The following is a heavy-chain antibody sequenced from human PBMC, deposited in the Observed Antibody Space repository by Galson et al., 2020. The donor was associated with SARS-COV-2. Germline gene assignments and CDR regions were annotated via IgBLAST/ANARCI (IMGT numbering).Heavy chain of an antibody. D-gene: IGHD6-19*01. CDR3: AKKPYNTGCFDY. V-gene: IGHV3-23*01. Sequence: TGGSLRLSCAASGFSFSSYAMTWVRQAPGKGLEWVSTISTSGGATYYADSVKGRFTISRYNSKNTLYLQLDNLGAEDTAIYYCAKKPYNTGCFDYWGQGTLVTVSS. J-gene: IGHJ4*02. CDR1: GFSFSSYA. CDR2: ISTSGGAT.